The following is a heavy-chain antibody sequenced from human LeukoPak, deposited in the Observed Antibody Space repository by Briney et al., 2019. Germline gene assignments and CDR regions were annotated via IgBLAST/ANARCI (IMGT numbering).Heavy chain of an antibody. Sequence: GGSLRLSCAASGFTFSGYWMHWVRQAPGRGLVWVSRINSDGSSTNYADSVKGRFTISRDNAKSTLYLQMNSLRAEDTAVYYCALDGYNSYFFDYWGQGTLVTVSS. CDR2: INSDGSST. CDR3: ALDGYNSYFFDY. CDR1: GFTFSGYW. J-gene: IGHJ4*02. D-gene: IGHD5-24*01. V-gene: IGHV3-74*01.